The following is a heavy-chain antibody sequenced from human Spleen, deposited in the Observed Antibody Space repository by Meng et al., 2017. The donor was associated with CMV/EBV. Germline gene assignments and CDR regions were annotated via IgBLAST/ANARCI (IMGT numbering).Heavy chain of an antibody. Sequence: ASVKVSCKVSGYSLTELYIHWVRQATGQGLEWMGWMNPNSGNTGYAQKFQGRVAMTRNTSISTAYMELSSLRSEDTAVYYCARGPPYYSWGDVWGQGTTVTVSS. CDR3: ARGPPYYSWGDV. CDR2: MNPNSGNT. J-gene: IGHJ6*02. D-gene: IGHD2-21*01. V-gene: IGHV1-8*01. CDR1: GYSLTELY.